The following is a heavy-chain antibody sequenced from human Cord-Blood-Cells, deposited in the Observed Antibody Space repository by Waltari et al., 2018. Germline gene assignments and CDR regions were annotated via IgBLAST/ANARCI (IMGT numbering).Heavy chain of an antibody. J-gene: IGHJ6*02. Sequence: QVQLVQSGAGVKKPGASVQVSCKASGYHFTSYYMHWVRTAPGQGLEWMGIINPSGGSTSYAQKFQGRVTMTRDTSTSTVYMELSSLRSEDTAVYYCARAGDGSSWYYYYGMDVWGQGTTVTVSS. CDR2: INPSGGST. D-gene: IGHD6-13*01. V-gene: IGHV1-46*01. CDR1: GYHFTSYY. CDR3: ARAGDGSSWYYYYGMDV.